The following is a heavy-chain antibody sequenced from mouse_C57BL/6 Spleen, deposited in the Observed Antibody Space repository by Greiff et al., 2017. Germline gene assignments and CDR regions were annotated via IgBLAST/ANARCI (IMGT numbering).Heavy chain of an antibody. V-gene: IGHV1-52*01. CDR1: GYTFTSYW. D-gene: IGHD3-3*01. Sequence: QVQLQQPGAELVRPGSSVKLSCKASGYTFTSYWMHWVKQRPIQGLEWIGNIDPSDSETHYNQKFKDKATLTVDKSSSTAYMQLSSLTPEDSAVYYCAREGDPMDYWGQGTSVTVSS. J-gene: IGHJ4*01. CDR2: IDPSDSET. CDR3: AREGDPMDY.